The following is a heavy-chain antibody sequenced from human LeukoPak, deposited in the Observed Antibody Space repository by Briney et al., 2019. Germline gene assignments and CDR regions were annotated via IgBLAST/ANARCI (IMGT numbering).Heavy chain of an antibody. CDR2: INSNSDTV. V-gene: IGHV3-48*04. CDR1: GFTFSNFG. Sequence: GGSLRLSCAASGFTFSNFGMNWVRQAPGKGLEWISYINSNSDTVHYSNSVEGRFTISRDNAKNSLYLQMNSLRAEDTAMYYCARDTRGESDYWGHGTLVTVSS. J-gene: IGHJ4*01. D-gene: IGHD2-2*01. CDR3: ARDTRGESDY.